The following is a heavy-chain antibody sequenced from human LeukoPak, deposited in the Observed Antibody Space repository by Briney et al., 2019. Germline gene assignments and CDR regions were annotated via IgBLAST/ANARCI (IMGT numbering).Heavy chain of an antibody. D-gene: IGHD2-15*01. V-gene: IGHV3-30*03. CDR1: GFTFSSYG. J-gene: IGHJ4*02. Sequence: GRSLRLSCAASGFTFSSYGMHWVRQAPGKGLEWVAVISYDGSNKYYVDSVKGRFTISRDNAKNSLYLQMGSLRAEDTAVYYCARFSGRNWGQGTLVTVSS. CDR2: ISYDGSNK. CDR3: ARFSGRN.